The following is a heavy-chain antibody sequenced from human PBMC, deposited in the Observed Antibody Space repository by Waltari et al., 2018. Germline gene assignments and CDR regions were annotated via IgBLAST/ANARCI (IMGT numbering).Heavy chain of an antibody. J-gene: IGHJ4*02. CDR3: ARDWLGSLDY. Sequence: EVQLVESGGGLVQPGGSLRLSCAASGFTFSNFYMAWVRQGPGKGPEWGDKIKHEGSDRNYMDAVKGRCTISGDNAKNSLYLQMNSLRAEDSAVYYCARDWLGSLDYWGQGTLVTVSS. CDR1: GFTFSNFY. D-gene: IGHD5-12*01. V-gene: IGHV3-7*01. CDR2: IKHEGSDR.